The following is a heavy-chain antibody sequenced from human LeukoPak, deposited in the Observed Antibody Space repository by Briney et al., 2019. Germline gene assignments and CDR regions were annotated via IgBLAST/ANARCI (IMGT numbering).Heavy chain of an antibody. V-gene: IGHV1-69*13. Sequence: ASVKVSCKASGGTFRRFTISWVRQAPGQGFEWMGGITPIFGTANFAQKFQGRVSITADESTPTAFMELSSLRSEDTAVYYCAREWGLESSGYYYAYWGQGTLVTVSS. J-gene: IGHJ4*02. D-gene: IGHD3-22*01. CDR1: GGTFRRFT. CDR3: AREWGLESSGYYYAY. CDR2: ITPIFGTA.